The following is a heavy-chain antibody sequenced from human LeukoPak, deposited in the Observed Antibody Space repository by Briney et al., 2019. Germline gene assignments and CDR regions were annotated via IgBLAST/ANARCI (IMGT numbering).Heavy chain of an antibody. J-gene: IGHJ4*02. D-gene: IGHD4-23*01. CDR2: IYSGGST. CDR3: ARRAGGYSHPYDY. CDR1: GFIVSDNY. Sequence: GGSLRLSCAVSGFIVSDNYMSWVRQAPGKGLEWVSLIYSGGSTYYADSVKGRFTISRDNSKNTLYLHMNSLRAEDTAVYYCARRAGGYSHPYDYRGQGTLVTVSS. V-gene: IGHV3-53*01.